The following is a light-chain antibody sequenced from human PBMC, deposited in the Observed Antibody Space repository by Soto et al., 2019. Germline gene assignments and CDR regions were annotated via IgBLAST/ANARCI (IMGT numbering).Light chain of an antibody. V-gene: IGLV2-14*01. CDR2: EVT. CDR3: SSYTSTSTPVV. CDR1: GSDVGGYNY. Sequence: QSVLTQTASVSGSPGQSITISCTGTGSDVGGYNYVSWYQQHPGKAPKLIICEVTHRPSGVSNRFSGSKSANTASLTISGLQPEDEADYYCSSYTSTSTPVVFGGGTQLTVL. J-gene: IGLJ2*01.